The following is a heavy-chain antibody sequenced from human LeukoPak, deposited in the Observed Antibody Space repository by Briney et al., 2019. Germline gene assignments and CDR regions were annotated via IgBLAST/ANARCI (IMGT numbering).Heavy chain of an antibody. J-gene: IGHJ3*02. CDR2: IRSKPYGGTI. CDR1: GFTFGDYA. V-gene: IGHV3-49*03. D-gene: IGHD5-12*01. CDR3: ARDTHAQGLDSGYDYLDAFDI. Sequence: GGSLRLSCTASGFTFGDYAMYWFRQAPGKGLEWVSFIRSKPYGGTIEYAASVKGRFSISRDDSKSIAYLQMNSLRAEDTAVYYCARDTHAQGLDSGYDYLDAFDIWGQGTMVTVSS.